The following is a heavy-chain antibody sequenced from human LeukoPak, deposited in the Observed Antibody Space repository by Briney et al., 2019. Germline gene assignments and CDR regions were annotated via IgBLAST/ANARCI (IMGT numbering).Heavy chain of an antibody. D-gene: IGHD2-2*01. J-gene: IGHJ6*03. CDR2: IIPIFGTA. CDR1: GGTFSSYA. Sequence: SVKVSCKASGGTFSSYAISWVRQAPGQGLEWMGGIIPIFGTANYAQKFQGRVTITADESTSTAYMELSSLRSEDTAVYYCARGRDIVVVPASYNYYYYMDVWGKGTTVTVSS. CDR3: ARGRDIVVVPASYNYYYYMDV. V-gene: IGHV1-69*01.